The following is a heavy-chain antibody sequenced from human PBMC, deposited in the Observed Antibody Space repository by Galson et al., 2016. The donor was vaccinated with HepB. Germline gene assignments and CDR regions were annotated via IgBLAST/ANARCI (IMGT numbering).Heavy chain of an antibody. CDR2: IKGKPDGGTT. CDR3: TTLRPDYYESSGYLSN. CDR1: GFTIPFSNVR. Sequence: SLRLSCAASGFTIPFSNVRMTWVRQAPGKGLEWVGRIKGKPDGGTTDYAAPVKGRFLISRHDSKNTLYLQMSSLKTEDTAMYYCTTLRPDYYESSGYLSNWGQGTLATVSS. J-gene: IGHJ1*01. V-gene: IGHV3-15*01. D-gene: IGHD3-22*01.